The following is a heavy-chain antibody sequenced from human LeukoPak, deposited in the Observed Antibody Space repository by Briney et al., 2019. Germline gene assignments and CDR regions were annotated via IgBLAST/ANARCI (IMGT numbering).Heavy chain of an antibody. V-gene: IGHV4-61*05. Sequence: SETLSLTCTVSGGSISSSSAYWGWIRQPPGKGLEWIGYSYYSGSTTYNPSLKSRVTISVDTSKNQFSLKLSSVTAADTAVYYCARGRITTVRGVIRYYYGMDVWGQGTTVTVSS. CDR2: SYYSGST. D-gene: IGHD3-10*01. J-gene: IGHJ6*02. CDR3: ARGRITTVRGVIRYYYGMDV. CDR1: GGSISSSSAY.